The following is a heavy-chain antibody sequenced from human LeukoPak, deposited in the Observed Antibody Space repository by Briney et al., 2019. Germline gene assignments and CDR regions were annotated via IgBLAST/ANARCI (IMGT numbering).Heavy chain of an antibody. Sequence: SVKVSCKASGGTFSNYAISWVRQAPGQRLEWMGGFIPVFGTAHYAQNFQGRVTITADESTSTVYLELISLRSEDTAVYYCARDVDDVVVIPAAMDVWGQGTAVTVSS. J-gene: IGHJ6*02. CDR3: ARDVDDVVVIPAAMDV. V-gene: IGHV1-69*13. CDR1: GGTFSNYA. D-gene: IGHD2-2*01. CDR2: FIPVFGTA.